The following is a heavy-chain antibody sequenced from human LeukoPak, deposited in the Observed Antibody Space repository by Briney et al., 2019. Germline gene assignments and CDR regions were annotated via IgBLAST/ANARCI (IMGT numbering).Heavy chain of an antibody. V-gene: IGHV1-18*01. CDR2: ISAYNGNT. D-gene: IGHD3-10*01. CDR3: ARDELYYGSGSYEYYFDY. J-gene: IGHJ4*02. CDR1: GYTFTSYG. Sequence: ASVKVSCKASGYTFTSYGISWVRQAPGQGLEWMGWISAYNGNTNYAQKLQGRVTMTTDTSTSTAYMELRSLRSDDTAVYYCARDELYYGSGSYEYYFDYWGQGTLVTVSS.